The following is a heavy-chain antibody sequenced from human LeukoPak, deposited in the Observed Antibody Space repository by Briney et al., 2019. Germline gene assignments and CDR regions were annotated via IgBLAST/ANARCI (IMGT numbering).Heavy chain of an antibody. CDR1: GFTFSSYG. J-gene: IGHJ5*02. CDR2: IRYDGSNK. D-gene: IGHD3-9*01. V-gene: IGHV3-30*02. CDR3: AKGYYDIRWFDP. Sequence: RSGGSLRLSCAASGFTFSSYGMHWVRQAPGKGLEWVAFIRYDGSNKYYADSVKGRFTISRDNSKNTLYLQMNSLRAEDTAVYYCAKGYYDIRWFDPWGQGTLVTVSS.